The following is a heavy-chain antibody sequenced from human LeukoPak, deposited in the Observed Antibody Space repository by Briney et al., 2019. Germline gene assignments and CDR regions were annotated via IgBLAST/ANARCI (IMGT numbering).Heavy chain of an antibody. V-gene: IGHV4-59*01. CDR2: IYYSGRT. CDR3: ARGSQRYYGDYLRDFDY. D-gene: IGHD4-17*01. Sequence: SETLSLTCTVSGGSISSYYWRWMRQPPGKGLEGIGYIYYSGRTNYNPSLTSRVAISADTSKQQFSLKLSSVTAADTAVYLCARGSQRYYGDYLRDFDYWGEGTLVTVSS. J-gene: IGHJ4*02. CDR1: GGSISSYY.